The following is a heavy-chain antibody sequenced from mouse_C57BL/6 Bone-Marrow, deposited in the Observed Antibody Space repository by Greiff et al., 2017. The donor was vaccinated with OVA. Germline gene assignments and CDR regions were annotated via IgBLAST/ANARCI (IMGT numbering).Heavy chain of an antibody. D-gene: IGHD1-1*01. CDR2: IDPSDSET. CDR3: ARVYGSSDV. CDR1: GYTFTSYW. Sequence: QVQLQQSGAELVRPGSSVKLSCKASGYTFTSYWMHWVKQRPIQGLEWIGNIDPSDSETHYNQKFKDKATLTVDKSSSTAYMQLSSLTSEDSAVYYCARVYGSSDVWGTGTTVTVSS. V-gene: IGHV1-52*01. J-gene: IGHJ1*03.